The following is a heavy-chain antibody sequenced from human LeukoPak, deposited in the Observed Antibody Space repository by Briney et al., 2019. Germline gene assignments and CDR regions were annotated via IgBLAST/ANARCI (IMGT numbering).Heavy chain of an antibody. CDR2: INHSGST. CDR3: ARHSTFFGVVIIKGRVRGPFDY. V-gene: IGHV4-39*01. D-gene: IGHD3-3*01. Sequence: SETLSLTCSVSGGSVRSGSYFWTWIRQPPGKGLEWIGEINHSGSTNYNPSLKSRVTISVDTSKNQFSLKLSSVTAADTAVYYCARHSTFFGVVIIKGRVRGPFDYWGQGTLVTVSS. CDR1: GGSVRSGSYF. J-gene: IGHJ4*02.